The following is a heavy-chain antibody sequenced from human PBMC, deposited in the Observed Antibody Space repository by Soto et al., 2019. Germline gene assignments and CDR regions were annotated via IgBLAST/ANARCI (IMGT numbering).Heavy chain of an antibody. Sequence: XSVKVSCKASVYTFTSYGISWVRQAPGQGLEWMGWISAYNGNTNYAQKLQGRVTMTTDTSTSTAYMELRSLRSDDTAVYYCARAIVVVPAARDYYGMDVWGQGSTVTVSS. CDR3: ARAIVVVPAARDYYGMDV. J-gene: IGHJ6*02. CDR2: ISAYNGNT. D-gene: IGHD2-2*01. CDR1: VYTFTSYG. V-gene: IGHV1-18*04.